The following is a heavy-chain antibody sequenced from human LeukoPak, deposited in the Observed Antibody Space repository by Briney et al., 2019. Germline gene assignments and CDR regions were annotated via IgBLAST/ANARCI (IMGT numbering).Heavy chain of an antibody. D-gene: IGHD1-26*01. J-gene: IGHJ4*02. CDR1: GYTFTSYG. V-gene: IGHV1-18*01. Sequence: ASVKVSCKASGYTFTSYGISWVRQAPGQGLEWMGRISAYNGNTNYAQKLQGRVTMTTDTSTSTAYMELRSLRSDDTAVYYCARDPTNLVGAYFDYWGQGTLVTVSS. CDR2: ISAYNGNT. CDR3: ARDPTNLVGAYFDY.